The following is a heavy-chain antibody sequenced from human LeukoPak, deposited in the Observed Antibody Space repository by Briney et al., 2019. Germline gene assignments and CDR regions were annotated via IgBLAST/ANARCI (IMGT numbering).Heavy chain of an antibody. V-gene: IGHV3-48*04. CDR1: GFSLSSNS. CDR2: ISSSSDTI. Sequence: GGSLRLSCAASGFSLSSNSMYWVRQAPGRGLEWVSYISSSSDTIYYADSVKGRFTISRDNAKNSLYLQMNSLRAEDTAVYYCAREAYYYFLDVWGKGTTVTVSS. J-gene: IGHJ6*03. CDR3: AREAYYYFLDV.